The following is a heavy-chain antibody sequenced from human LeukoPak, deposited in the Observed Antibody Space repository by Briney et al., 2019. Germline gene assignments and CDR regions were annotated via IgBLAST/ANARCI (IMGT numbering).Heavy chain of an antibody. J-gene: IGHJ6*04. V-gene: IGHV3-11*04. CDR3: AELGITMIGGV. CDR1: EFSVGSNY. D-gene: IGHD3-10*02. Sequence: GGSLRLSCAASEFSVGSNYMTWFRQAPGKGLEWVSYISSSGSTIKYADSVKGRFTISRGNAKNSLYLQMNSLRAEDTAVYYCAELGITMIGGVWGKGTTVTISS. CDR2: ISSSGSTI.